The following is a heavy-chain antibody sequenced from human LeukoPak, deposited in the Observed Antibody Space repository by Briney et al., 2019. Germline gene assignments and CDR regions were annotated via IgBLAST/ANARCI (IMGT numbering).Heavy chain of an antibody. D-gene: IGHD3-10*01. Sequence: ASVKVSCKASGYTFTSYDINWVRQATGQGLEWMGWVNPNSGNTGNAQKFQGRVTMTRNTSISTAYMELSSLSSEDTAVYYCARGRRDSRQFDYWGQGTPVTVSS. CDR3: ARGRRDSRQFDY. CDR2: VNPNSGNT. V-gene: IGHV1-8*01. CDR1: GYTFTSYD. J-gene: IGHJ4*02.